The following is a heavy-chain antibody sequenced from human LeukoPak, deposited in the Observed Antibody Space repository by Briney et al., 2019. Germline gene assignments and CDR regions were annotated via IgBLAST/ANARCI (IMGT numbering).Heavy chain of an antibody. D-gene: IGHD3-16*01. J-gene: IGHJ4*02. Sequence: RGSLRLSCAASGFTFNTYWMHWVRQAPGKGLMWVSRINSDGRSTSYADSVKGRFTISRENAKNTLYLQMNSLRAEDTALYYCARDWGMATVPDSWGQGTLVTVSS. CDR3: ARDWGMATVPDS. CDR1: GFTFNTYW. V-gene: IGHV3-74*01. CDR2: INSDGRST.